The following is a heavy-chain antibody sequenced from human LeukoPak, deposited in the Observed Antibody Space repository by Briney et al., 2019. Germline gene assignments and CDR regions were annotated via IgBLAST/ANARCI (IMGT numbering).Heavy chain of an antibody. J-gene: IGHJ1*01. V-gene: IGHV1-24*01. CDR1: GYTLTELS. CDR2: FDPEDGET. CDR3: ATDRGTAAETGDAEYFQH. Sequence: GASVKVSCKVSGYTLTELSMHWVRQAPGKGLEWMGGFDPEDGETIYAQKFQGRVTMTEDTSTDTAYMGLSSLRSEDTAVYYCATDRGTAAETGDAEYFQHWGQGTLVTVSS. D-gene: IGHD6-13*01.